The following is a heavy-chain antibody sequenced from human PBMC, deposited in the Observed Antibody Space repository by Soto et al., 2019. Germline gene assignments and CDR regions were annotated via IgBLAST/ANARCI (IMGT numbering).Heavy chain of an antibody. CDR1: GGSISSGGYY. J-gene: IGHJ5*02. CDR2: IFYRGNA. CDR3: ARVAGYDYNWFDP. V-gene: IGHV4-31*03. D-gene: IGHD5-12*01. Sequence: QVQLQESGPGLVRPSQTLSLTCTVSGGSISSGGYYWSRIRQHPGKGLEWIGFIFYRGNAYYNPSLKSRLIISVDTSKNQFFLKLSSATVADTAVYYCARVAGYDYNWFDPWGQGTLVTVSS.